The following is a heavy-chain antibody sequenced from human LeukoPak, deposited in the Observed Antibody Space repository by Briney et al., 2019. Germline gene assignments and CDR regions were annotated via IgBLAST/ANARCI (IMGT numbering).Heavy chain of an antibody. J-gene: IGHJ6*03. D-gene: IGHD1-26*01. Sequence: ASETLSLTCTVSGGSISSYYWSWIRQPPGKGLEWIGYINYSGSTNYNPSLKSRVTISVDTSKNQFSLKLSSVTAADTAVYYCARVPRGSTVGTLPYFYYYMDVWGKGTTVIVSS. CDR2: INYSGST. V-gene: IGHV4-59*08. CDR1: GGSISSYY. CDR3: ARVPRGSTVGTLPYFYYYMDV.